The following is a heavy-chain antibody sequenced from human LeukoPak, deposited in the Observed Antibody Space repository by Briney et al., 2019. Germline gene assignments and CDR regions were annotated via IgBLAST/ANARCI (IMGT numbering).Heavy chain of an antibody. CDR1: GFTFSTNA. V-gene: IGHV3-21*01. Sequence: GGSLRLSCITSGFTFSTNAMDWVRQAPGKGLEWVSSIGYTSTDKYYVASVKGRFTISRDNAENSLYLQMNSLRAEDSAVYYCVRGDNRDYWGQGTLVTVSS. CDR2: IGYTSTDK. D-gene: IGHD1-14*01. CDR3: VRGDNRDY. J-gene: IGHJ4*02.